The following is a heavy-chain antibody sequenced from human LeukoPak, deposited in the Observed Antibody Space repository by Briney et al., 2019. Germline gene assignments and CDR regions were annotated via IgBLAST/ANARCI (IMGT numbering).Heavy chain of an antibody. Sequence: SETLSLTCTVSGGSISSGDYYWSWIRQPPGKGLEWIGYIYYSWSTYYNPSLKSRVTISVDTSKNQSSLKLSSVTAADTAVYYCARDLLNEGNHLDYWGQGTLVTVSS. CDR1: GGSISSGDYY. J-gene: IGHJ4*02. CDR2: IYYSWST. CDR3: ARDLLNEGNHLDY. V-gene: IGHV4-30-4*01. D-gene: IGHD4-23*01.